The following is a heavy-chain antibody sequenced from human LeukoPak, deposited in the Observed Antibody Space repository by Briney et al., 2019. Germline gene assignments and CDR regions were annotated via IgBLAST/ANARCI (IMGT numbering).Heavy chain of an antibody. V-gene: IGHV4-4*07. D-gene: IGHD3-3*01. J-gene: IGHJ4*02. CDR2: IYTSGNT. CDR3: ARDDSYYGFFV. CDR1: GGSISSHY. Sequence: SETLSLTCSVSGGSISSHYWSWIRQPAGKGLEWIGRIYTSGNTNYNPSLKSRVTMSVDTSKNQFSLKLTSVTAADTAVYYCARDDSYYGFFVWGQGTLVTVSS.